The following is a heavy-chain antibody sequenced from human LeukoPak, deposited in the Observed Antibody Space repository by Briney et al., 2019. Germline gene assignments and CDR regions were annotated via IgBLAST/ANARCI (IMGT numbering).Heavy chain of an antibody. CDR3: ARVSLGDVWQWLVRSRSENWFDP. D-gene: IGHD6-19*01. Sequence: GGTLRLSCAASGFTFSSYGMSWVRQAPGKGLEWVSAISGSGGSTYYADSVKGRFTISRDNSKNTLYLQMNSLRAEDTAVYYCARVSLGDVWQWLVRSRSENWFDPWGQGTLVTVSS. V-gene: IGHV3-23*01. CDR1: GFTFSSYG. J-gene: IGHJ5*02. CDR2: ISGSGGST.